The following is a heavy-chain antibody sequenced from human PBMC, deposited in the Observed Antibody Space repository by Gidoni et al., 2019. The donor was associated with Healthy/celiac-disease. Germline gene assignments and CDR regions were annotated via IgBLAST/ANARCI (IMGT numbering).Heavy chain of an antibody. CDR2: IKSKTDGRTT. Sequence: EVQLVESGGGLVKPGGSLRLSCAAFGFTFSNAWQNWVRQAPGKGLEWVGRIKSKTDGRTTDYAAPVKGRFTISRDDSKNTLYLKMNSLKTEDTAVYYCTTSDYYDSSGYYYGYFQHWGQGTLVTVSS. CDR3: TTSDYYDSSGYYYGYFQH. J-gene: IGHJ1*01. D-gene: IGHD3-22*01. V-gene: IGHV3-15*07. CDR1: GFTFSNAW.